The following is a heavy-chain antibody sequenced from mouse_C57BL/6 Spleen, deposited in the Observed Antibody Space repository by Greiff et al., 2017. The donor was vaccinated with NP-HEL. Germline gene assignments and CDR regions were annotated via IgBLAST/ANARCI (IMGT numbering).Heavy chain of an antibody. CDR2: IYPGSGNT. CDR3: ARGGYGGILFAY. CDR1: GYTFTDYY. V-gene: IGHV1-76*01. Sequence: QVQLQQSGAELVRPGASVKLSCKASGYTFTDYYINWVKQRPGQRLEWIARIYPGSGNTYYNEKFKGKATLTAEKSSSTAYMQLSSLTSEDSAVYFCARGGYGGILFAYWGQRTLVTVSA. J-gene: IGHJ3*01. D-gene: IGHD1-1*02.